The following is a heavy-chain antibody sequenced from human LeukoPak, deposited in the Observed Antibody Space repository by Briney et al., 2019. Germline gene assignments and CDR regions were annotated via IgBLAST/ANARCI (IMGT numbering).Heavy chain of an antibody. CDR2: ISYDGSNK. Sequence: GGSLRLSCAASGFTFSSYGMHWVRQAPGKGLEWVAVISYDGSNKYYADSVKGRFTISRDNSKNTLYLQMNSLRAEDTAVYYCAKDRRWLQLKGGFDYWGQGTLVTVSS. CDR1: GFTFSSYG. J-gene: IGHJ4*02. CDR3: AKDRRWLQLKGGFDY. D-gene: IGHD5-24*01. V-gene: IGHV3-30*18.